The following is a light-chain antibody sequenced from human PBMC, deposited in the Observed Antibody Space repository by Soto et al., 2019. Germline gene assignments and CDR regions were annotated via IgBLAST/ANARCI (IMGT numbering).Light chain of an antibody. Sequence: DIQMTQSPSTLSASVGDRVTITCRASQTISNYLTWYQQRPGKAPKLLIYRSSILQNWVPSRFSGSGSGTEFTLTISSLQPDDFATYYCQQYYIYATFGQGTRVEI. CDR2: RSS. CDR1: QTISNY. J-gene: IGKJ1*01. V-gene: IGKV1-5*03. CDR3: QQYYIYAT.